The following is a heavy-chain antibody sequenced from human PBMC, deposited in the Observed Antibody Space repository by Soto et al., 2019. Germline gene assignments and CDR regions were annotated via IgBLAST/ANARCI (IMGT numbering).Heavy chain of an antibody. CDR1: GGSISRSSYF. D-gene: IGHD3-10*01. V-gene: IGHV4-39*01. J-gene: IGHJ6*02. CDR2: IYSGGNS. CDR3: ATFGWGMDV. Sequence: QLQLQESSPGLVKPSETLSLTCSVSGGSISRSSYFWGWIRHPPGKGLEFIGSIYSGGNSFNNPSLNSRVTISVDTSKNQCSLKLSSVTAVDTAVYYCATFGWGMDVWGQGTTVTVSS.